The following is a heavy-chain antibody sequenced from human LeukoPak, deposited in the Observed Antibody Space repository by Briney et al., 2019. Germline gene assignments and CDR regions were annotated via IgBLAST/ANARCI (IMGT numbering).Heavy chain of an antibody. J-gene: IGHJ3*02. V-gene: IGHV4-31*03. Sequence: SETLSLTCTVSGGSISSGGYYWSWIRQHPGKGLEWVGYIYYSGSTYYNPSLKSRVTISVDTSKNQFSLKLSSVTAADTAVYYCARVCSGGSCYSEGAFDIWGQGTMVTVSS. CDR3: ARVCSGGSCYSEGAFDI. CDR2: IYYSGST. CDR1: GGSISSGGYY. D-gene: IGHD2-15*01.